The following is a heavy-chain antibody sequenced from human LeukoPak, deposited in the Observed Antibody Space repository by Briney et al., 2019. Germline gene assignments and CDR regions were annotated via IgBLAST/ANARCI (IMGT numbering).Heavy chain of an antibody. CDR2: IHTSGSN. CDR1: GVSISLYY. J-gene: IGHJ3*01. V-gene: IGHV4-4*09. CDR3: ARLSAAVHLGAFDL. Sequence: SETLSLTCAVSGVSISLYYWAWIRQPPGKGLEWIGYIHTSGSNNQYPSLKSRVTISVDKSKNHFSLRLTSVTAADTAVYYCARLSAAVHLGAFDLWGQGTMVTVSS. D-gene: IGHD3-3*01.